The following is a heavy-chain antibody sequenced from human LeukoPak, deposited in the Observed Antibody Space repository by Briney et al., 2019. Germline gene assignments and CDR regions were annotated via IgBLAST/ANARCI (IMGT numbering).Heavy chain of an antibody. J-gene: IGHJ4*02. Sequence: GGSLRLSCAASGFTFSSCELSWVRQAPTKGLEWVSYISRSGSITYYADSVKGRFTISRDSAKNSLYLQMNSLRAEDTAVYYCARVGNFDYWGQGTLVTVSS. CDR1: GFTFSSCE. V-gene: IGHV3-48*03. CDR3: ARVGNFDY. CDR2: ISRSGSIT.